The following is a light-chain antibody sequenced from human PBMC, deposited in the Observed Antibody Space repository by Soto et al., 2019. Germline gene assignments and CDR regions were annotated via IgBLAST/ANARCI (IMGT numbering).Light chain of an antibody. CDR3: QQYGTSPQT. CDR1: QSVTSNY. Sequence: EIVLTQSPGTLSLPPGERATLSCRASQSVTSNYLAWYQQKPGQAPGLLIYDTSTRASGVPDRFSGSGSGTEFTLTISRLEPEDFAVYYCQQYGTSPQTFGQGTKVDFK. V-gene: IGKV3-20*01. J-gene: IGKJ1*01. CDR2: DTS.